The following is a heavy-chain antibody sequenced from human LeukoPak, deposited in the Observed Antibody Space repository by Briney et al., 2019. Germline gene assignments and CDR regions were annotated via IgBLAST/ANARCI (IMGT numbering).Heavy chain of an antibody. Sequence: PGGSLRLSCAASGFTFSNAWMSWVRQAPGKGLEWVGRIKSKTDGGTTDYAAPVKGRFTISRDDSKNTLYLQMNSLKTEDTAVYYCTTSGRRQTGYYYMDVWGKGTTVTVSS. V-gene: IGHV3-15*01. J-gene: IGHJ6*03. D-gene: IGHD1-14*01. CDR2: IKSKTDGGTT. CDR1: GFTFSNAW. CDR3: TTSGRRQTGYYYMDV.